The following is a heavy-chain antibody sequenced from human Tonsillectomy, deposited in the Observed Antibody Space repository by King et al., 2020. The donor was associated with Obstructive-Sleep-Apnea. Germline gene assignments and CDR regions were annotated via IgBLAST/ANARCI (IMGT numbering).Heavy chain of an antibody. CDR3: ASVVVPAAGYYYGMDV. V-gene: IGHV3-11*01. J-gene: IGHJ6*02. Sequence: VQLVESGGGLVKPGGSLRLSFAAAGFTFSDYYMSWIRQAPGKGLEWVADSSSSGSTIYYADSVKGRFTISMDNAKNSLYLQMNSLRAEDTAVYYCASVVVPAAGYYYGMDVWGQGTTVTVSS. D-gene: IGHD2-2*01. CDR1: GFTFSDYY. CDR2: SSSSGSTI.